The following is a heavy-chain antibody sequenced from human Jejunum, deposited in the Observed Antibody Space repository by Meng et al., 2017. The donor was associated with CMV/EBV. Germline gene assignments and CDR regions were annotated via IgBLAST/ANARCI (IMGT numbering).Heavy chain of an antibody. CDR1: GYTFTDHN. D-gene: IGHD7-27*01. V-gene: IGHV1-18*04. CDR2: ISLGNGQT. CDR3: ARDVWGFDY. J-gene: IGHJ4*02. Sequence: QVHLLKSGAEVTKPGASVKISCKTSGYTFTDHNIGWVRQAPGQGLEWVGWISLGNGQTVYGHKVQGRVTVTTDTSTSTAYMELRSLRSDDTAMYYCARDVWGFDYWGQGTLVTVSS.